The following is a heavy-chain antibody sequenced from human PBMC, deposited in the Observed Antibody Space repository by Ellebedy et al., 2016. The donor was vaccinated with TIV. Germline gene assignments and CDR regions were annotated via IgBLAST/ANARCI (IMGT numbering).Heavy chain of an antibody. CDR1: GFTFTSSA. CDR2: IVVGSGNT. D-gene: IGHD1-1*01. Sequence: SVKVSXKASGFTFTSSAVQWVRQARGQRLEWIGWIVVGSGNTNYAQKFQERVTITRDMSTSTAYMELSSLRSEDTAVYYCAADRSGGTTGMLAGWGQGTLVTVSS. CDR3: AADRSGGTTGMLAG. V-gene: IGHV1-58*01. J-gene: IGHJ4*02.